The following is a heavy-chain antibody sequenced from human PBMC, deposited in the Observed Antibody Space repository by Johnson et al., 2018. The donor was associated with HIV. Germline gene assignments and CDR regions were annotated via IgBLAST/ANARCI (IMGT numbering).Heavy chain of an antibody. V-gene: IGHV3-15*01. J-gene: IGHJ3*02. CDR2: IKSKTDGGTT. Sequence: VQLLESGGGLVQPGGSLRLLCAASGFSFNNAWVSWVRQAPGKGLEWVGRIKSKTDGGTTDYAATVRGRFTISRDNAKNSLYLQMNSLRAEDTAVYYCARDSMVRGVNAFDIWGQGTMVTVSS. CDR1: GFSFNNAW. D-gene: IGHD3-10*01. CDR3: ARDSMVRGVNAFDI.